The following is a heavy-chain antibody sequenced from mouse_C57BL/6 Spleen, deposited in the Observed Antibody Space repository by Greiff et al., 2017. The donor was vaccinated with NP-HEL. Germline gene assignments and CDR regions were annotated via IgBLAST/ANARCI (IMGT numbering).Heavy chain of an antibody. V-gene: IGHV1-39*01. CDR2: INPNYGTT. CDR3: ARYYYGSSLGYFGY. CDR1: GYSFTDYN. D-gene: IGHD1-1*01. Sequence: VQLQQSGPELVKPGASVKISCKASGYSFTDYNMNWVQQSNGKSLEWIGVINPNYGTTSYNQQFKGKATLTVDQSSSTSYMQLNSLTSEDSAVYYCARYYYGSSLGYFGYWGQGTTLTVSS. J-gene: IGHJ2*01.